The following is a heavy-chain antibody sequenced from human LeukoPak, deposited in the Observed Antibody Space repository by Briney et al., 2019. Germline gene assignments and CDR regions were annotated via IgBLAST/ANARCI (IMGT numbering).Heavy chain of an antibody. V-gene: IGHV4-59*12. J-gene: IGHJ4*02. Sequence: SETLSLTCTVSGGSISSYYWSWIRQPPGKGLEWIGYIYHSGSTYYNPSLKSRVTISVDRSKNQFSLKLSSVTAADTAVYYCARVMSAGELDYWGQGTLVTVSS. CDR2: IYHSGST. D-gene: IGHD6-13*01. CDR1: GGSISSYY. CDR3: ARVMSAGELDY.